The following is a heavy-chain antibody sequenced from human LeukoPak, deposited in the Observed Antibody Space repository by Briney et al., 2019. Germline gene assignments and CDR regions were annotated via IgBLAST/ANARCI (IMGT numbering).Heavy chain of an antibody. CDR2: ISSDSTTI. CDR3: ARNYRYNWNHGAFDI. Sequence: GGSLRLSCAASGFTFRSFTMNWVRQAPGKGLEWISYISSDSTTIYYADSVKGRFTISRDDAQNSLYLQMNSLRAEDTAVYYCARNYRYNWNHGAFDIWGQGTMVTVSS. D-gene: IGHD1-1*01. J-gene: IGHJ3*02. CDR1: GFTFRSFT. V-gene: IGHV3-48*01.